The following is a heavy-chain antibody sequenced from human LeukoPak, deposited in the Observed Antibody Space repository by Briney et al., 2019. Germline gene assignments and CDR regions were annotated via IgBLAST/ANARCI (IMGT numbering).Heavy chain of an antibody. CDR3: ARARYGSGGYFFDF. V-gene: IGHV3-7*04. D-gene: IGHD3-10*01. Sequence: GGSLRLSCAASGFNFNSYCMSWVRQAPGKGLECVANIKQDGSDIYFVDSVKGRFTISRDNAKNSLYLQMNSLRGEDTAVYYCARARYGSGGYFFDFWGQGTLVTVSS. CDR1: GFNFNSYC. J-gene: IGHJ4*02. CDR2: IKQDGSDI.